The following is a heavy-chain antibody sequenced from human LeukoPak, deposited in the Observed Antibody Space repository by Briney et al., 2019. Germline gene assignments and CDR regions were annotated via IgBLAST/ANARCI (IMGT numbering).Heavy chain of an antibody. CDR2: ISGSGGGT. Sequence: PGGSLRLSCTASGFTFTSLAMSWVRQAPDQGLEWVSTISGSGGGTYYADSVKGRFTISRDNSKNTLYLQMSSLRAEDTAVYYCANPKDTSLYCFDYWGQGTLVTVSS. CDR3: ANPKDTSLYCFDY. J-gene: IGHJ4*02. CDR1: GFTFTSLA. V-gene: IGHV3-23*01. D-gene: IGHD2-2*02.